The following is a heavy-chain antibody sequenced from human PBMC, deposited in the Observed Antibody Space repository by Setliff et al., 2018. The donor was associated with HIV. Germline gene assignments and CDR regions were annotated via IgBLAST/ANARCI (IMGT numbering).Heavy chain of an antibody. CDR3: ARYSSSWHTFDY. CDR2: IWYDGSNQ. V-gene: IGHV3-33*01. Sequence: SLRLSCAASGFTFSNYAMHWVRQAPGKGLEWVAVIWYDGSNQNYADSVKSRLTISRDNSNNTLYLQMNSLTHEDTAVYHCARYSSSWHTFDYWGQGTLVTVSS. J-gene: IGHJ4*02. CDR1: GFTFSNYA. D-gene: IGHD6-13*01.